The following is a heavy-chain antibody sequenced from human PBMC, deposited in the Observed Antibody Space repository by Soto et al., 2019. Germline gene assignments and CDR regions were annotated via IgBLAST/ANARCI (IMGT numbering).Heavy chain of an antibody. CDR3: VRDGTKTLRDWFDP. J-gene: IGHJ5*02. CDR2: IYATGTT. Sequence: SSETLSLTCTVSGASISGYYWSWIRKSAGKGLEWIGRIYATGTTDYNPSLKSRVMMSVDTSKKQFSLKLRSVTAADTAVYYCVRDGTKTLRDWFDPWGQGISVTVSS. V-gene: IGHV4-4*07. CDR1: GASISGYY. D-gene: IGHD1-1*01.